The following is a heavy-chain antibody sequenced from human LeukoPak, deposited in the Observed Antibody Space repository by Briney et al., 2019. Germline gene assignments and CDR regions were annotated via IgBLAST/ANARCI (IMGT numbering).Heavy chain of an antibody. Sequence: SVKVSCKASGGTFSSYAISWVRQAPGQGLEWMGGIIPIFGTANYAQKFQGRVTITADESTSTAYMELSSLRSEDTAVYYCARAGSGWYLLGYWGQGTLVTVSS. CDR1: GGTFSSYA. CDR2: IIPIFGTA. CDR3: ARAGSGWYLLGY. J-gene: IGHJ4*02. V-gene: IGHV1-69*01. D-gene: IGHD6-19*01.